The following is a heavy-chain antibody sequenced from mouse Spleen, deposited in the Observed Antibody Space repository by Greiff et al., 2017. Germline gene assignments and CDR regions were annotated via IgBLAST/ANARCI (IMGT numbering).Heavy chain of an antibody. Sequence: QVQLQQPGAELVRPGTSVKLSCKASGYTFTSYWMHWVKQRPGQGLEWIGAIDPSDSYTNYNQKFKGKATLTVDTSSSTAYMQLSSLTSEDSAVYYCARSLYGSSPPFDYWGQGTTLTVSS. CDR2: IDPSDSYT. V-gene: IGHV1-59*01. J-gene: IGHJ2*01. CDR3: ARSLYGSSPPFDY. D-gene: IGHD1-1*01. CDR1: GYTFTSYW.